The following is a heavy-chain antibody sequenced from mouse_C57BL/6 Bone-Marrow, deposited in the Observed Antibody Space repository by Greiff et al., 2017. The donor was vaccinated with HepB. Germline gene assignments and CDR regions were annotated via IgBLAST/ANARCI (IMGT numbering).Heavy chain of an antibody. V-gene: IGHV1-22*01. CDR2: INPNNGGT. D-gene: IGHD2-4*01. CDR1: GYTFTDYN. CDR3: ARNYDYVSWFAY. J-gene: IGHJ3*01. Sequence: EVQLQQSGPELVKPGASVKMSCKASGYTFTDYNMHWVKQSHGKSLEWIGYINPNNGGTSYNQKFKGKATLTVNKSSSTAYMELRSLTSEDSAVYYCARNYDYVSWFAYWGQGTLVTVSA.